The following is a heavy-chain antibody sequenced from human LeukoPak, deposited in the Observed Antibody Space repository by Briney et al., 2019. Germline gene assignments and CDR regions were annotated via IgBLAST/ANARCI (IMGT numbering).Heavy chain of an antibody. CDR2: IVTSSDYI. J-gene: IGHJ3*02. CDR3: ARGRSITILRGVAISDGFDI. V-gene: IGHV3-21*06. Sequence: GSLRLSCAASGFTFSTYSMNWVRQAPGKGLEWVSSIVTSSDYIYYAGSLKGRFTISRDNAKNSLYLHMNSLRPDDTAVYYCARGRSITILRGVAISDGFDIWGQGTKVTVS. CDR1: GFTFSTYS. D-gene: IGHD3-10*01.